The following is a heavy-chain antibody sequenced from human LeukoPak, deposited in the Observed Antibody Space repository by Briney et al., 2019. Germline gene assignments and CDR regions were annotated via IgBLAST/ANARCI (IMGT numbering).Heavy chain of an antibody. CDR1: GGSFSGYY. CDR2: INHSGST. J-gene: IGHJ3*02. V-gene: IGHV4-34*01. Sequence: SETLSLTCAVYGGSFSGYYWSWIRQPPGKGLEWIGEINHSGSTNYNPSLKSRVTISVDTSKNQFSLKLSSVTAADTAVYYCARGQVLRGSSGWYVSKKHDAFDIWGQGTMVTVSS. CDR3: ARGQVLRGSSGWYVSKKHDAFDI. D-gene: IGHD6-19*01.